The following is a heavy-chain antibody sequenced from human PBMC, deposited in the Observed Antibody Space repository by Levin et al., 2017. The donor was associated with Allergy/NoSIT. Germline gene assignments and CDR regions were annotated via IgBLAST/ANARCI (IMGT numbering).Heavy chain of an antibody. D-gene: IGHD6-19*01. CDR3: ASIAVAGTGHYYYGMDV. V-gene: IGHV4-30-4*01. J-gene: IGHJ6*02. CDR1: GGSISSGDYY. CDR2: IYYSGST. Sequence: SETLSLTCTVSGGSISSGDYYWSWIRQPPGKGLEWIGYIYYSGSTYYNPSLKSRVTISVDTSKNQFSLKLSSVTAADTAVYYCASIAVAGTGHYYYGMDVWGQGTTVTVSS.